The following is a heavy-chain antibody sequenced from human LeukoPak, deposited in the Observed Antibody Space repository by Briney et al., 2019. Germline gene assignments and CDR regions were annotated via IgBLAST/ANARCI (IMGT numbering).Heavy chain of an antibody. CDR3: AKVRGSGTFAALDI. D-gene: IGHD2-2*01. V-gene: IGHV3-23*01. Sequence: GGPLRLSCAASGFTFSSYAMSWVRQAPGKGLEWVSAISGSGGSTYYADSVKGRFTISRDNSKNTLYLQMNSLRAEDTAVYYCAKVRGSGTFAALDIWGQGTMVTVSS. CDR2: ISGSGGST. CDR1: GFTFSSYA. J-gene: IGHJ3*02.